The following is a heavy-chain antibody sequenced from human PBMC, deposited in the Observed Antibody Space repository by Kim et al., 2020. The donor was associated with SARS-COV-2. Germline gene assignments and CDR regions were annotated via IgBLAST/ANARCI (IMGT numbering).Heavy chain of an antibody. CDR3: ATDPWIPKNRYYYGMDV. V-gene: IGHV1-69*13. CDR2: IIPIFGTA. J-gene: IGHJ6*02. CDR1: GGTFSSYA. D-gene: IGHD2-2*03. Sequence: SVNVSCKASGGTFSSYAISWVRQAPGQGLEWMGGIIPIFGTANYAQKFQGRVTITADESTSTAYMELSSLRSEDTAVYYCATDPWIPKNRYYYGMDVWGQGTTVTVSS.